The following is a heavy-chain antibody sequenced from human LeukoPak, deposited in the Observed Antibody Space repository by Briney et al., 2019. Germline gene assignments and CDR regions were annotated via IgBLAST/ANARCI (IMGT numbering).Heavy chain of an antibody. D-gene: IGHD3-16*01. V-gene: IGHV4-59*01. J-gene: IGHJ4*02. CDR3: ARGWNLGYYFDY. CDR2: IYYSGST. Sequence: PSETLSLTCTVSGGSISSYYWSWIRQPPGKGLEWIGYIYYSGSTNYNPSLKSRVTISVDTSKNQFSLKLNSVTAADTAVYYCARGWNLGYYFDYWGQGTLVTVSS. CDR1: GGSISSYY.